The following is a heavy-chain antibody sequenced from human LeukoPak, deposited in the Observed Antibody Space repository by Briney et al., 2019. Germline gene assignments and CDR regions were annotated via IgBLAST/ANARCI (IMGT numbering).Heavy chain of an antibody. V-gene: IGHV1-69*04. CDR1: GGTFISYT. Sequence: SVKVSCKASGGTFISYTISWVRQAPGQGLEWMGRIIPILGIANYAQKFQGRVTITADKSTSTAYMELSSLRPEDTAVYFCAKDGGSGSYFAFDIWGQGTMVTVSS. CDR3: AKDGGSGSYFAFDI. D-gene: IGHD1-26*01. CDR2: IIPILGIA. J-gene: IGHJ3*02.